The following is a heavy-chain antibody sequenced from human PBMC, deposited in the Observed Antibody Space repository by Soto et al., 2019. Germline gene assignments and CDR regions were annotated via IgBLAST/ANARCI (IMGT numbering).Heavy chain of an antibody. CDR3: ARQGRKTKIVLVKHYAADF. Sequence: QLLLQEAGPRLVEPSETLSLTCTVSSGSISSTSYYWAWIRQPPGKGLEWIGAIYYDGTTYYTEPLKSRVSISVDTSKNQFSLKLNSVTAADTAVYFCARQGRKTKIVLVKHYAADFWGQGTAVTVSS. CDR2: IYYDGTT. J-gene: IGHJ6*02. CDR1: SGSISSTSYY. V-gene: IGHV4-39*01. D-gene: IGHD3-22*01.